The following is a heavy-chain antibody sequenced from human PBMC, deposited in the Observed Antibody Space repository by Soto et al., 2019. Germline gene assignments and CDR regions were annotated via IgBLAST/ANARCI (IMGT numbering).Heavy chain of an antibody. CDR3: ATFGGITMVRGTNWFDP. Sequence: SVKVSCKASGGTFSSYAISWVRQAPGQGLEWMGGIIPIFGTANYAQKFQGRVTITADESTSTAYMELSSLRSEHTAVYYCATFGGITMVRGTNWFDPWGQGTLVTVSS. CDR1: GGTFSSYA. D-gene: IGHD3-10*01. CDR2: IIPIFGTA. V-gene: IGHV1-69*13. J-gene: IGHJ5*02.